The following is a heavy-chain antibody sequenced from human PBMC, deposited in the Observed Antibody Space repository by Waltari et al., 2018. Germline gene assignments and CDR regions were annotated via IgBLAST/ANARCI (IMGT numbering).Heavy chain of an antibody. CDR2: VSYDGSNK. D-gene: IGHD6-19*01. V-gene: IGHV3-30*03. CDR3: ARDLHTSGDY. J-gene: IGHJ4*02. Sequence: QVQLVESGGGVVQPGRSLRLSCAASGFTFSSYGMTWVRQAPGKGLEWVAVVSYDGSNKYYADSVKGRFTISRDNSKNTLYLQMNSLRVEDTAVYYCARDLHTSGDYWGQGTLVTVSS. CDR1: GFTFSSYG.